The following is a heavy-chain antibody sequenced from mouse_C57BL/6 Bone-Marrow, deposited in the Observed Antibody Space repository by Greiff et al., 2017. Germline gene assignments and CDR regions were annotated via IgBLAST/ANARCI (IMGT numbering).Heavy chain of an antibody. CDR1: GYTFTSYG. CDR3: ARGKDFWYFDV. CDR2: IYPRSGNT. V-gene: IGHV1-81*01. Sequence: QVQLQQSGAELARPGASVKLSCKASGYTFTSYGLSWVKQRTGQGLEWIGEIYPRSGNTYYNEKFKGKATLTADKSSSTAYMELRSLTSEDSAVYFWARGKDFWYFDVWGTGTTVTGSS. J-gene: IGHJ1*03.